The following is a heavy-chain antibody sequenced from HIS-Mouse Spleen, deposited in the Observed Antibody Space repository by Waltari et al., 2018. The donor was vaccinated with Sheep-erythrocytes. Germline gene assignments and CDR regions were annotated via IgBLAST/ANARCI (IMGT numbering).Heavy chain of an antibody. D-gene: IGHD7-27*01. J-gene: IGHJ4*02. CDR2: LYYSGST. CDR3: ARALANWGSSFDY. CDR1: GGSISSGDYY. Sequence: QVQLQESGPGLVKPSQTLSLTCTVSGGSISSGDYYWSWIRQPPGKGLEWIGYLYYSGSTYYNPSLKSRVTISVDTSKNQFSLKLSSVTAADTAVYYCARALANWGSSFDYWGQGTLVTVSS. V-gene: IGHV4-30-4*01.